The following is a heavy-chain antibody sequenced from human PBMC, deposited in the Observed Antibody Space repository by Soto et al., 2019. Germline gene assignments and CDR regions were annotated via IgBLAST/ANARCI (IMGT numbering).Heavy chain of an antibody. J-gene: IGHJ5*02. D-gene: IGHD4-17*01. V-gene: IGHV5-51*01. Sequence: GESVKISCNGSGYSFTNYWIAWVRQMPGKGLEYMGIIYPSDSDTRYSPSFQGQVTISADKSINTAYLQWSSLKASDTAMYYCARHGFYGDYSSNYFDPWGQGTLVTVSS. CDR2: IYPSDSDT. CDR3: ARHGFYGDYSSNYFDP. CDR1: GYSFTNYW.